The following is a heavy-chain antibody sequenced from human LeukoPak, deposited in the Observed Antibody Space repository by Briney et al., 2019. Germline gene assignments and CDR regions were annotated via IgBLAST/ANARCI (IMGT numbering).Heavy chain of an antibody. CDR3: ARGFYGDDY. Sequence: PSETLSLTCAVYGGSFSGYYWSWIRQSPGKGLEWIGEINHSGSTNYNPSLKSRVTISVDTSKNQFSLKLSSVTAADTAVYYCARGFYGDDYWGQGTLVTVSS. CDR1: GGSFSGYY. V-gene: IGHV4-34*01. CDR2: INHSGST. D-gene: IGHD4-17*01. J-gene: IGHJ4*02.